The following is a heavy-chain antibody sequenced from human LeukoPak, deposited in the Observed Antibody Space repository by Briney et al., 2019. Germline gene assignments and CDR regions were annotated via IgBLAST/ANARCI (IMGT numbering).Heavy chain of an antibody. CDR3: ATYRFYYDSSGFDY. CDR2: IGSKTDGGTT. J-gene: IGHJ4*02. Sequence: GGSLRLSCAASGSTFSNAWMSWVRQAPGKGLEWLGRIGSKTDGGTTDYAASVKGRFTISRDDSKNTLYLQMNSLKTEDTAVYYCATYRFYYDSSGFDYWGQGTLVTVSS. CDR1: GSTFSNAW. D-gene: IGHD3-22*01. V-gene: IGHV3-15*04.